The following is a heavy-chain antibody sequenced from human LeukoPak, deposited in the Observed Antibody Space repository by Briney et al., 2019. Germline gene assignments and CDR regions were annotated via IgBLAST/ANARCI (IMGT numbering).Heavy chain of an antibody. V-gene: IGHV1-8*03. CDR1: GYTFTSYD. CDR2: MNPNSGNT. J-gene: IGHJ2*01. CDR3: ARTYSYGYFWYFDL. Sequence: ASVKVSCKASGYTFTSYDINWVRQATGQGPEWMGWMNPNSGNTGYAQKFQGRVTITRNTSISTAYMELSSLRSEDTAVYYCARTYSYGYFWYFDLWGRGTLVTVSS. D-gene: IGHD5-18*01.